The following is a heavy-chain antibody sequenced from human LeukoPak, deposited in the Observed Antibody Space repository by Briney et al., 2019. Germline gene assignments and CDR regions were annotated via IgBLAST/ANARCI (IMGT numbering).Heavy chain of an antibody. Sequence: SETLSLTCSVSGGSICSYYWSWIRQPPGKGLEWIGYMHYSGSTNCNPSLKSRVTISLDTSKNQFSLKLSSVTAADTAVYYCARVNKIWEYFDYWGRGTLVTVSS. D-gene: IGHD1-26*01. J-gene: IGHJ4*02. V-gene: IGHV4-59*01. CDR2: MHYSGST. CDR1: GGSICSYY. CDR3: ARVNKIWEYFDY.